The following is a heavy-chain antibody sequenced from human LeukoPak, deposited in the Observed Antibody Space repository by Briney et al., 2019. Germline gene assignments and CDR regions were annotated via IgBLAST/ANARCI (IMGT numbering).Heavy chain of an antibody. CDR1: GGSFSGYY. CDR2: INHSGST. V-gene: IGHV4-34*01. J-gene: IGHJ4*02. CDR3: ARGLDGTFDY. D-gene: IGHD1-1*01. Sequence: SETLSLTCAVYGGSFSGYYWSWIRQPPGKGLEWIGEINHSGSTNYNPSLKSRVTISVDTSKNQFPLKLSSVTAADTAVYYCARGLDGTFDYWGQGTLVTVSS.